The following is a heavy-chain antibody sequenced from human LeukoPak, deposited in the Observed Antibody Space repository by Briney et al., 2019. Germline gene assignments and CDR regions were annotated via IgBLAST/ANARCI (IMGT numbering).Heavy chain of an antibody. CDR1: GFTFSNYA. CDR3: AKRGDCSGTCTYDY. J-gene: IGHJ4*02. CDR2: VGGRGVKT. D-gene: IGHD2-2*01. V-gene: IGHV3-23*01. Sequence: GGSLRLSCAASGFTFSNYAIHWVRQAPGKGLEWVSIVGGRGVKTYYAESVKGRFTISRDNSKNTVYLQMNSLRAEDTAVYYCAKRGDCSGTCTYDYWGQGTLVTVSS.